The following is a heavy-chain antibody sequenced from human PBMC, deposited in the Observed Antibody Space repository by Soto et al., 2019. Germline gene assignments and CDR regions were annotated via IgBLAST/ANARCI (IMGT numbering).Heavy chain of an antibody. CDR3: AKRHYYSSGNFAIAK. Sequence: EVRLWESGGGLVQPGGSLRLSCGGSGFIFSSNAMSWVRQAPGKGLEWVSSISGDGYSADYADSVKGRFTVSRHNSKSTLYLQMNSLRAEDTAVYYCAKRHYYSSGNFAIAKWGQGTLVTVSS. J-gene: IGHJ4*03. CDR2: ISGDGYSA. CDR1: GFIFSSNA. D-gene: IGHD3-10*01. V-gene: IGHV3-23*01.